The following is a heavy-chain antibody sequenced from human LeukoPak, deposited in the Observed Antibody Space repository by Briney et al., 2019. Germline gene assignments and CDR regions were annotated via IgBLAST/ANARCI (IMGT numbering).Heavy chain of an antibody. V-gene: IGHV4-61*02. Sequence: SQTLSLTCTVSGGSISSGSYYWSWIRQPAGKGLEWIGRIYTSGSTNYNPPLKSRVTISVDTSKNQFSLKLSSVTAADTAVYYCARSSGYSSDDAFDIWGQGTMVTVSS. CDR1: GGSISSGSYY. CDR2: IYTSGST. D-gene: IGHD3-3*01. J-gene: IGHJ3*02. CDR3: ARSSGYSSDDAFDI.